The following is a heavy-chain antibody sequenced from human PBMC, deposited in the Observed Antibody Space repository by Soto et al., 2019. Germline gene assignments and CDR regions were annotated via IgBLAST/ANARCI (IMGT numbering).Heavy chain of an antibody. CDR3: AREARYDFWSGYNPIDY. J-gene: IGHJ4*02. CDR2: IWYDGSNK. D-gene: IGHD3-3*01. CDR1: GFTFSSYG. V-gene: IGHV3-33*01. Sequence: GGSLRLSCAASGFTFSSYGMHWVRQAPGKGLEWVAVIWYDGSNKYYADSVKGRFTISRDNSKNTLYLQMNSLRAEDTAVYYCAREARYDFWSGYNPIDYWGQGTLVTVSS.